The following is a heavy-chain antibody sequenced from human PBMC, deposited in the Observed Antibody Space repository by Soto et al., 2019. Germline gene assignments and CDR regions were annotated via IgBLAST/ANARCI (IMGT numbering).Heavy chain of an antibody. CDR2: INPSDGDT. CDR1: GYTFSSYY. J-gene: IGHJ4*02. Sequence: QVQLVQSGAEVKKPGASVKVSCKASGYTFSSYYMHWVRQAPGQGLEWMGIINPSDGDTNYAQKVQGRVTMTRDTSTSTVYMELSSLTSEDTAVYYCAGRDYYGYSSAYLDYWGQGTLVTVSS. D-gene: IGHD6-19*01. CDR3: AGRDYYGYSSAYLDY. V-gene: IGHV1-46*01.